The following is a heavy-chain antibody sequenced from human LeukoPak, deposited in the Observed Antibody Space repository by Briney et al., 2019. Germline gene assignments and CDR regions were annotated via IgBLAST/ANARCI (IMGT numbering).Heavy chain of an antibody. CDR1: GCTFTSYD. Sequence: ASVKVFCKASGCTFTSYDINWVRQATGQGLEWMGWMNPNSGNTGYAQKFQGRVTMTRNTSISTAYMELSSLRSEDTAVYYCAQTHPPRYYDFWSGYYFTHPYYYYGMDVWGQGTTVTVSS. V-gene: IGHV1-8*01. CDR3: AQTHPPRYYDFWSGYYFTHPYYYYGMDV. J-gene: IGHJ6*02. CDR2: MNPNSGNT. D-gene: IGHD3-3*01.